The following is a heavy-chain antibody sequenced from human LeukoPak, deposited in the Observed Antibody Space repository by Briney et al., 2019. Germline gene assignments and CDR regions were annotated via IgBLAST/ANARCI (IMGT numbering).Heavy chain of an antibody. J-gene: IGHJ4*02. CDR2: IYYSGST. D-gene: IGHD3-3*01. Sequence: PSETLSLTCAVSGYSISSGYYWGWIRQPPGKGLEWIGSIYYSGSTYYNPSLKSRVTVSVDTSKNQFSLKLSSVTAADTAVCYCARREYYDFWSGYGGNLPWGQGTLVTVSS. CDR1: GYSISSGYY. V-gene: IGHV4-38-2*01. CDR3: ARREYYDFWSGYGGNLP.